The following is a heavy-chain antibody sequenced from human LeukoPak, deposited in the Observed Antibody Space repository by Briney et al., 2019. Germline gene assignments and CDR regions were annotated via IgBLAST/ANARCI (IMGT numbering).Heavy chain of an antibody. Sequence: VASVKVSCTASGYTFTSYGISWVRQAPGQGLEWMGWISAYNGNINYAQKLQGRVTMTTDTSTSTAYMELSSLRSDDTAVYYCARDEMEWFQSDMDVWGKGTTVTVSS. CDR3: ARDEMEWFQSDMDV. CDR1: GYTFTSYG. D-gene: IGHD3-3*01. J-gene: IGHJ6*03. V-gene: IGHV1-18*01. CDR2: ISAYNGNI.